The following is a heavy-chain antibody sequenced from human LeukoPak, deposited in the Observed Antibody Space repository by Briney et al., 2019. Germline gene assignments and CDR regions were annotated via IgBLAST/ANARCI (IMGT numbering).Heavy chain of an antibody. J-gene: IGHJ4*02. V-gene: IGHV1-69*01. D-gene: IGHD2-15*01. CDR3: ARARSSGGSCYDY. CDR2: IIPIFGTA. CDR1: GGTFSSYA. Sequence: GSSVKVPCKASGGTFSSYAISWVRQAPGQGLEWMGGIIPIFGTANYAQKFQGRVTITADESTSTAYMELSSLRSEDTAVYYCARARSSGGSCYDYWGQGTLVTVSS.